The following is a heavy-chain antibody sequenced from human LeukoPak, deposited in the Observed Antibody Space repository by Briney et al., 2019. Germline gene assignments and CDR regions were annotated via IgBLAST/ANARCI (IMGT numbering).Heavy chain of an antibody. J-gene: IGHJ4*02. V-gene: IGHV3-30*02. CDR2: IRYDGSNK. Sequence: GGSLSLSCAASGFTFSSYGMHWVRQAPGKGLEWVAFIRYDGSNKYYADSVKGRFTISRDNSKNTLYLQMNSLRAGDTAIYYCVKDRPNYYGSNGHYYRQNGDYWGQGTLVAVSS. CDR3: VKDRPNYYGSNGHYYRQNGDY. CDR1: GFTFSSYG. D-gene: IGHD3-22*01.